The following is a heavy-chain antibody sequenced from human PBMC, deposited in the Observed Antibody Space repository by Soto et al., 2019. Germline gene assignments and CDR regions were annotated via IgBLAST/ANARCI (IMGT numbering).Heavy chain of an antibody. CDR1: GLSLSNFW. CDR2: ISSDGSST. CDR3: ARDTAGSAWVVPGTGEYYSGMDA. J-gene: IGHJ6*02. Sequence: EVQLVESGGGSVQPGGSLRLSCAASGLSLSNFWMHWVRQAPGKGLEWVSHISSDGSSTDYADSVKGRLTISRDNAKNPRDLHMNNLRAEDTAVYYCARDTAGSAWVVPGTGEYYSGMDAGGQGTTVTVSS. V-gene: IGHV3-74*01. D-gene: IGHD4-17*01.